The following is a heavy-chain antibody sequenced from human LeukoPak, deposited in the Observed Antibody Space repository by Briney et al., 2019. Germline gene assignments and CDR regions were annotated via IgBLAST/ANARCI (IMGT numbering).Heavy chain of an antibody. CDR2: IYSGGST. Sequence: GGSLRLSCAASGFTVSSNYMSWVRQAPGKRLEWVSTIYSGGSTYYADSVKGRFTVSRDNSRNTLYLQMNTLRAEDTAVYYCARGRSGYDSRYFDPWGQGTLVTVSS. CDR3: ARGRSGYDSRYFDP. J-gene: IGHJ5*02. CDR1: GFTVSSNY. V-gene: IGHV3-53*01. D-gene: IGHD5-12*01.